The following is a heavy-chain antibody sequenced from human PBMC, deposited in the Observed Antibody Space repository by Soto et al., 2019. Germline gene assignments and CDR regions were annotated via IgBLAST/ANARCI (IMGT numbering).Heavy chain of an antibody. Sequence: PGESLKISCKGSGYSFAGYWITWVRQKPGKGLEWMGRIDPSDSQTYYSPSFRGHVTISATKSITTVFLQWSSLRASDTAMYYCARQIYDSDTGPNFQYFFDSWGQGTPVTVSS. V-gene: IGHV5-10-1*01. CDR3: ARQIYDSDTGPNFQYFFDS. CDR2: IDPSDSQT. CDR1: GYSFAGYW. J-gene: IGHJ4*02. D-gene: IGHD3-22*01.